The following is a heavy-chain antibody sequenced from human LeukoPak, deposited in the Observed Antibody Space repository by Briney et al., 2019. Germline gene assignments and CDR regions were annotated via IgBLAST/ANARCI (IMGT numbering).Heavy chain of an antibody. Sequence: PSETLSLTCAVSGGSISSSNWWSWVRQPPGKGLEWIGEIYHSGSTNYNPSLKSRVTISVDKSKNQFSLKLSSVTAADTAVYYCARASLSYDPWYFDYWGQGTLVTVSS. D-gene: IGHD5-12*01. CDR1: GGSISSSNW. CDR2: IYHSGST. V-gene: IGHV4-4*02. CDR3: ARASLSYDPWYFDY. J-gene: IGHJ4*02.